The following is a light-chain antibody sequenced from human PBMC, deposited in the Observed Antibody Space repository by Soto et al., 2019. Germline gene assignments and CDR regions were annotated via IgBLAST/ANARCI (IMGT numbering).Light chain of an antibody. CDR2: GAS. Sequence: EIVMTQSPATLSVSPGERATLSCRASQSANSNYLAWYQQKPGQAPRLLISGASSRAADIPDRFSGSGSGTEFTLTISSLQSEDFAVYYCQQYNDWPPITFGQGTRLEIK. J-gene: IGKJ5*01. CDR3: QQYNDWPPIT. CDR1: QSANSN. V-gene: IGKV3D-15*01.